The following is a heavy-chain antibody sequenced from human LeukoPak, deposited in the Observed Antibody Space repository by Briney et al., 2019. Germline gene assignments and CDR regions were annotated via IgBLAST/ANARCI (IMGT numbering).Heavy chain of an antibody. CDR2: INPNSGAT. V-gene: IGHV1-2*02. CDR1: GYTFTGYY. D-gene: IGHD3-9*01. J-gene: IGHJ5*02. Sequence: GASVKVSCKASGYTFTGYYMHWVRQAPGLGLEWMGWINPNSGATNYAQKFQGRVTMTRDTSMSTAYMELSRLRSDDTALYYCARGLPMTGVEPWGQGTLVTVSS. CDR3: ARGLPMTGVEP.